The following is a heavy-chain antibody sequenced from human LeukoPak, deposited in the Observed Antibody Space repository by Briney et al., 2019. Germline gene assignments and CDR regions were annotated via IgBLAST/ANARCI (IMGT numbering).Heavy chain of an antibody. J-gene: IGHJ4*02. V-gene: IGHV1-18*01. CDR3: ARELPRYCSGGSCYLGY. D-gene: IGHD2-15*01. CDR1: GYTFTSYG. Sequence: ASVKVSCTASGYTFTSYGISWVRQAPGQGLEWMGWISAYNGNTNYAQKLQGRVTMTTDTSTSTAYMELRSLRSDDTAVYYCARELPRYCSGGSCYLGYWGQGTLVTVSS. CDR2: ISAYNGNT.